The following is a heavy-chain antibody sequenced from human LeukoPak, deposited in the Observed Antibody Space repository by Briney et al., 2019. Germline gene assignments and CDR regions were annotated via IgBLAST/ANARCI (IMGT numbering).Heavy chain of an antibody. D-gene: IGHD2-2*01. CDR2: ISTSGRAI. CDR3: ARRYCSSTSCLLDY. Sequence: PGGSLRLSCAASGFTFSNYNMNWVRQAPGKGLEWVSYISTSGRAIFYADSVKGRFSISRDNAKNSLYLQMNSLRAEDTAVYYCARRYCSSTSCLLDYWGQGTLVTVSS. J-gene: IGHJ4*02. V-gene: IGHV3-48*04. CDR1: GFTFSNYN.